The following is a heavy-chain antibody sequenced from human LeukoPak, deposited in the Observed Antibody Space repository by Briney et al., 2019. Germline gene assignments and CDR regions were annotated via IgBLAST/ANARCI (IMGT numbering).Heavy chain of an antibody. CDR2: IKEDGSIE. D-gene: IGHD5-12*01. V-gene: IGHV3-7*01. J-gene: IGHJ5*02. CDR1: GFPFSHYW. Sequence: PGGSLRLSCVASGFPFSHYWMSWVRQAPGKGLEWVANIKEDGSIEDYVDSVKGRFTVSRDNAKNSLYLEMNSLRVEDTAVYYCVSQQVAPPWGQGTLVIVSS. CDR3: VSQQVAPP.